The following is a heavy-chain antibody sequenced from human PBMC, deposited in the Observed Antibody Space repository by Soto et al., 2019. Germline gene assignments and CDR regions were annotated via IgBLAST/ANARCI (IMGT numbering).Heavy chain of an antibody. D-gene: IGHD6-19*01. CDR2: IYYSGST. CDR1: GGSISSSSYY. Sequence: SETLSLTCTVSGGSISSSSYYWGWIRQPPGKGLEWIGSIYYSGSTYYNPSLKSRVTISVDTSKNQFSLKLSSVTAADTAVYYCARRAAVAGNFDYWGQGTLVTVS. V-gene: IGHV4-39*01. J-gene: IGHJ4*02. CDR3: ARRAAVAGNFDY.